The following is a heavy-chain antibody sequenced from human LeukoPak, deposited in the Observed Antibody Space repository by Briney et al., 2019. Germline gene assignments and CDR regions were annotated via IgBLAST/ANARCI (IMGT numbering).Heavy chain of an antibody. J-gene: IGHJ4*02. V-gene: IGHV1-46*01. CDR3: ARDLGSGYYFAY. D-gene: IGHD3-22*01. CDR2: INPSGGST. Sequence: GASVKVSCKASGYTFTSYYMHWVRQAPGQGLEWMGIINPSGGSTSYAQKFQGRVTMTKDTSTSTVYMELSSLRSEDTAVYYCARDLGSGYYFAYWGQGTLVTVSS. CDR1: GYTFTSYY.